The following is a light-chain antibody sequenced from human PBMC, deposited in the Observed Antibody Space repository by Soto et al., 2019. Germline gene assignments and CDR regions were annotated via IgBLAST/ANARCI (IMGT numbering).Light chain of an antibody. Sequence: DIQMTQSPSSLSASVGDRVTITCRASQGISTFLAWFQQKPGKAPKTLIYAASSLHSGVPSRFSGSGSGTDFTLTISSLQPEDFATYYCQQLNSYQVTFGGGTKVDIK. V-gene: IGKV1-16*01. CDR2: AAS. CDR3: QQLNSYQVT. CDR1: QGISTF. J-gene: IGKJ4*01.